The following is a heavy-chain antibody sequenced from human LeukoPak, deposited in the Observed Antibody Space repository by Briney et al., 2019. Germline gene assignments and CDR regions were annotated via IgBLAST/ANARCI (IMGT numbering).Heavy chain of an antibody. V-gene: IGHV3-23*01. J-gene: IGHJ4*02. CDR2: ISGSGGST. Sequence: GGSLRLSCAASGXTFSSYAMSWVRQAPGKGLEWVSAISGSGGSTYYADSVKGRFTISRDNSKNTLYLQMNSLRAEDTAVYYCASVFGIAVAGTARWGQGTLVTVSS. D-gene: IGHD6-19*01. CDR3: ASVFGIAVAGTAR. CDR1: GXTFSSYA.